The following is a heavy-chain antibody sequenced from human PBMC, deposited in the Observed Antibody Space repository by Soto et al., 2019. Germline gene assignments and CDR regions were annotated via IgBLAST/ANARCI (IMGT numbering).Heavy chain of an antibody. CDR3: AKGMDGWPVSPFDY. D-gene: IGHD6-19*01. J-gene: IGHJ4*02. V-gene: IGHV3-23*01. CDR2: MSGLDDTT. CDR1: GFTLSTYA. Sequence: EVHLLESGGGLVQPGGSLRLSCAASGFTLSTYALHWVRQPPGEGLEWVSSMSGLDDTTYYADSVKGRFTISRDISKNMLYVQMSNLRVEDTALYYCAKGMDGWPVSPFDYWGRGTLVTVSS.